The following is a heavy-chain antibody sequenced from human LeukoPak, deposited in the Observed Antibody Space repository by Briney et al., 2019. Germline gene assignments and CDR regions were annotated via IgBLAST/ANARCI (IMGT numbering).Heavy chain of an antibody. CDR2: ITSNGGST. D-gene: IGHD6-19*01. CDR3: ANIAVAGTFWFDP. J-gene: IGHJ5*02. Sequence: GGSLRLSCSASGFTFSTNSMHWVCQAPGKGLEFVSAITSNGGSTYYADSVKGRFTISRDNSKNTLYLQMSSLRAEDTAVYYCANIAVAGTFWFDPWGQGTLVTVSS. CDR1: GFTFSTNS. V-gene: IGHV3-64D*08.